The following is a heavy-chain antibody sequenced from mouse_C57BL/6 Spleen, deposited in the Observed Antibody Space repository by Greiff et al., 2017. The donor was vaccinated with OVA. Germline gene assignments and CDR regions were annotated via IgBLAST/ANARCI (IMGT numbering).Heavy chain of an antibody. CDR3: ARAYYGSDWYFDV. D-gene: IGHD1-1*01. Sequence: QVQLQQSGPELVKPGASVKISCKASGYAFSSSWMNWVKQRPGKCLEWIGRIYPGDGDTNYNGKFKGKATLTADKSSSTAYMQLSSLTSEDSAVYFCARAYYGSDWYFDVWGTGTTVTVSS. CDR1: GYAFSSSW. CDR2: IYPGDGDT. V-gene: IGHV1-82*01. J-gene: IGHJ1*03.